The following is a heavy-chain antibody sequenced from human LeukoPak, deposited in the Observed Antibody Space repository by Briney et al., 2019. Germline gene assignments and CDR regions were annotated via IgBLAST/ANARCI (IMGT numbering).Heavy chain of an antibody. Sequence: ASVKVSCKASGSTFTSYDTNWVRQATGQGLEWMGWMNPNSGNTGYAQKFQGRVTMTRNTSISTAYMELSSLRSEDTAVYYCARRPAVKGRTTSYYYGMDVWGQGTTVTVSS. CDR1: GSTFTSYD. V-gene: IGHV1-8*01. CDR2: MNPNSGNT. D-gene: IGHD2/OR15-2a*01. J-gene: IGHJ6*02. CDR3: ARRPAVKGRTTSYYYGMDV.